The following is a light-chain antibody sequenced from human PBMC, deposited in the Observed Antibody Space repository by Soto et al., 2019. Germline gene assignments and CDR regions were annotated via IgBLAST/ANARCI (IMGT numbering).Light chain of an antibody. Sequence: DIQMTQSPSSLSASVGDRVTIICRASQSVSTRLAWYQQKPGKAPKVLIYDASSWAGGVPSRFAVSGSGTEFNLTINSLQPDDCATYYGQPDSVYWTFGQGTKVESK. CDR1: QSVSTR. CDR3: QPDSVYWT. J-gene: IGKJ1*01. CDR2: DAS. V-gene: IGKV1-5*02.